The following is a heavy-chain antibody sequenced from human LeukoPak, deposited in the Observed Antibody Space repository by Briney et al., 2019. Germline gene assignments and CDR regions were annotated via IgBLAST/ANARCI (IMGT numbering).Heavy chain of an antibody. Sequence: GASVKVSCKASGYTFTSYGISWVRQAPGQGLEWMGRINPNSGGTNYAQKFQGRVTMTRDTSISTAYMELSRLRSDDTAVYYCARGIAAAGTVDGAFDIWGQGTMVTVSS. D-gene: IGHD6-13*01. CDR3: ARGIAAAGTVDGAFDI. CDR1: GYTFTSYG. CDR2: INPNSGGT. J-gene: IGHJ3*02. V-gene: IGHV1-2*06.